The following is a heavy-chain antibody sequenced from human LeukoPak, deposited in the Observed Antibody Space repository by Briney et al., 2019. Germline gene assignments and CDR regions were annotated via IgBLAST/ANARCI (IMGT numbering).Heavy chain of an antibody. Sequence: SGTLSLTCTVSGGSISSRNWWSWVRQPPGKGLEWIGEMYHSGSINYNPSLKSRVTISVDISKNQFSLRLNSVTAEDTAVYYCARERWELHTYYFDYWGQGTLVTVSS. CDR1: GGSISSRNW. CDR3: ARERWELHTYYFDY. J-gene: IGHJ4*02. CDR2: MYHSGSI. V-gene: IGHV4-4*02. D-gene: IGHD1-26*01.